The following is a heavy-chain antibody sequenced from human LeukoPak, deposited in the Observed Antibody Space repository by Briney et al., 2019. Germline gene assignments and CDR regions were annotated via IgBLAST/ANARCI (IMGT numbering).Heavy chain of an antibody. J-gene: IGHJ4*02. Sequence: SGPTLVNPTQTLTLTCTFSGFSLTASRVAVGWIRQPPGKALEWLALIYWDDDERYSPALKSRLTITKDTSKNQVVLTLTNMDPVDTGTYYCAHSYSGRRGDYWGQGTLVTVPS. V-gene: IGHV2-5*02. D-gene: IGHD4-11*01. CDR1: GFSLTASRVA. CDR2: IYWDDDE. CDR3: AHSYSGRRGDY.